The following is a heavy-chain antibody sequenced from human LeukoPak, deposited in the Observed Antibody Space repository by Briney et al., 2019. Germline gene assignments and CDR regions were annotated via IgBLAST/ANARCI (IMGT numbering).Heavy chain of an antibody. V-gene: IGHV4-39*01. J-gene: IGHJ4*02. CDR1: GGSISTTSYY. Sequence: SETLSLTCTVSGGSISTTSYYWGWIRQPPGKGLEWIGSIYYSGSTYYNPSLKSRVAISADRSKNQFSLKLNSVTAADTAVYYCARIVVVVAAIDYWGQGTLVTVSS. CDR3: ARIVVVVAAIDY. CDR2: IYYSGST. D-gene: IGHD2-15*01.